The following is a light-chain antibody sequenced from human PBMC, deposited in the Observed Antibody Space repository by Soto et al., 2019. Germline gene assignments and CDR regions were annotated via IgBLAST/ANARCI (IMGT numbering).Light chain of an antibody. V-gene: IGLV1-40*01. CDR1: SSNVGADHD. CDR2: DNT. Sequence: QSVLTQPPSVSGAPGQRVTISCTGSSSNVGADHDVHWYQQLPGTAPKLLIYDNTIRPSGVPDRFSGSKSGTSASLAITGLQAEDEAYYYYQSYDSSLSGVVFGGGTKLTVL. CDR3: QSYDSSLSGVV. J-gene: IGLJ2*01.